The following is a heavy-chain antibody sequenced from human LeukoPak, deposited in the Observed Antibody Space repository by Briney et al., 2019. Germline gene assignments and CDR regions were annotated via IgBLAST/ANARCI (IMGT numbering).Heavy chain of an antibody. D-gene: IGHD3-22*01. V-gene: IGHV3-23*01. CDR3: AKDSSYYYGSTCYIDY. CDR2: ISGGGART. J-gene: IGHJ4*02. CDR1: GFTFNNYA. Sequence: GGSLRISCAASGFTFNNYAMSWVRQAPGKGLEWVSGISGGGARTYYPDSVKGRFTISRDNSKNTLYLQMNSLRAEDTAVYYCAKDSSYYYGSTCYIDYWGQGALVTVSS.